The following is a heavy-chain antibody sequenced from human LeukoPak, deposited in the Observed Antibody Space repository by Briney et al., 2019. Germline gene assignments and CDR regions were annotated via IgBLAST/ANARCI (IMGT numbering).Heavy chain of an antibody. V-gene: IGHV1-18*01. CDR3: ARENSEVVNWFDP. D-gene: IGHD2-2*01. CDR1: GYTFTSYG. Sequence: GSVKVSCKASGYTFTSYGISWVRQAPGQGLEWMGWISAYNGNTNYAQKLQGRVTMTTDTPTSTAYMELRSLRSDDTAVYYCARENSEVVNWFDPWGQGTLVTVSS. J-gene: IGHJ5*02. CDR2: ISAYNGNT.